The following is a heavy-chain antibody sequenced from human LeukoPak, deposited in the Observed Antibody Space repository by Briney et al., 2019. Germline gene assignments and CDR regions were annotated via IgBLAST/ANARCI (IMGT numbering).Heavy chain of an antibody. D-gene: IGHD2-2*01. Sequence: SETLSLTCTVSGGSISSGGYYWSWIRQHPGKGLEWLGYIYYSGSTYYNPSLKSRVTISVDTSKNQFSLKLSSVTAADTAVYYCARARGIVVVPAAAFDYWGQGTLVTVSS. V-gene: IGHV4-31*03. J-gene: IGHJ4*02. CDR3: ARARGIVVVPAAAFDY. CDR1: GGSISSGGYY. CDR2: IYYSGST.